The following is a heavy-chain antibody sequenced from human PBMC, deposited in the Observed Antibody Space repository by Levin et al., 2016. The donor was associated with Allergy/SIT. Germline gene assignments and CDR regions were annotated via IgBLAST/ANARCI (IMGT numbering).Heavy chain of an antibody. D-gene: IGHD3-16*02. CDR3: ARGDRRGLRLGELSCPFDY. Sequence: WIRQPPGKGLEWIGEINHSGSTNYNPSLKSRVTISVDTSKNQFSLKLSSVTAADTAVYYCARGDRRGLRLGELSCPFDYWGQGTLVTVSS. V-gene: IGHV4-34*01. J-gene: IGHJ4*02. CDR2: INHSGST.